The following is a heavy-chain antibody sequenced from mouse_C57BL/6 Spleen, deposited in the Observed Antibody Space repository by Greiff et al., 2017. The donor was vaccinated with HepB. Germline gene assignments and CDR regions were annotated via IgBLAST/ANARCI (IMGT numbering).Heavy chain of an antibody. V-gene: IGHV3-1*01. D-gene: IGHD1-1*01. CDR1: GYSITSGYD. CDR3: ARDPHYYGSSSSYWYFDV. J-gene: IGHJ1*03. CDR2: ISYSGST. Sequence: DVKLQESGPGMVKPSQSLSLTCTVTGYSITSGYDWHWIRHFPGNKLEWMGYISYSGSTNYNPSLKSRISITHDTSKNHFFLKLNSVTTEDTATYYCARDPHYYGSSSSYWYFDVWGTGTTVTVSS.